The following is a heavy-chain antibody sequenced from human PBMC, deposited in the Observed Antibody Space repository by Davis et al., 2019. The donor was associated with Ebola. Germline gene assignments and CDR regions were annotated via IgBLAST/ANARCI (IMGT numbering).Heavy chain of an antibody. CDR3: ARAGYSGYEGFNY. V-gene: IGHV3-53*01. CDR1: GFTVISNY. Sequence: GGSLRLSCAASGFTVISNYMSWVRQAPGKGLEWVSAISSGGSAYYADSVKGRFTISRDNSKNTLYLQMNSLTAEDTAVYYCARAGYSGYEGFNYWGQGTLVTVSS. J-gene: IGHJ4*02. D-gene: IGHD5-12*01. CDR2: ISSGGSA.